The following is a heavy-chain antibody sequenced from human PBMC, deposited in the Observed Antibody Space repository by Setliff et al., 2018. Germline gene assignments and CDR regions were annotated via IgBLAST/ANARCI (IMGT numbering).Heavy chain of an antibody. CDR1: GGTFNTYA. J-gene: IGHJ4*02. V-gene: IGHV1-69*13. CDR3: ARNIGMGQRDYFDY. CDR2: IVPVFGTR. D-gene: IGHD5-18*01. Sequence: SVKVSCKASGGTFNTYAINWVRQAPGQGLAWMGGIVPVFGTRNYAQKFQGRVTFSADDSANTAYMELTSLTSEDTAVYYCARNIGMGQRDYFDYWGQGTVVTVAS.